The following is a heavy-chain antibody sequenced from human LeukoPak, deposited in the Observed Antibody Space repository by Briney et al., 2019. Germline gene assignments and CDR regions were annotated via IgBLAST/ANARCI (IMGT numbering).Heavy chain of an antibody. CDR1: GYTFTSYD. J-gene: IGHJ6*02. CDR2: MNPNSGNT. V-gene: IGHV1-8*03. D-gene: IGHD3-10*01. Sequence: ASVKVSCKASGYTFTSYDINWVRQATGQGLEWMGWMNPNSGNTGYAQKFQGRVTITRNTSISTAYMELSSLRSEGTAVYYCARDGDGWFGSYYGMDVWGQGTTVTVSS. CDR3: ARDGDGWFGSYYGMDV.